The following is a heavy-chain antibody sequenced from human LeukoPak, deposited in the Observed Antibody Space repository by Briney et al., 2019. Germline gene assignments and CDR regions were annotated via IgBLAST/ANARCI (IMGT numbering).Heavy chain of an antibody. D-gene: IGHD2-8*01. Sequence: GGSLRLSCAASTSTVRNYWMTWVRQAPGMGLEWVANIKQDGNEKYYVDSVKGRFTISRDNAKNSLYLQMNSLRAEDTAVYYCVCEGISYIYWGQGTLVTVSS. CDR2: IKQDGNEK. V-gene: IGHV3-7*01. CDR1: TSTVRNYW. J-gene: IGHJ4*02. CDR3: VCEGISYIY.